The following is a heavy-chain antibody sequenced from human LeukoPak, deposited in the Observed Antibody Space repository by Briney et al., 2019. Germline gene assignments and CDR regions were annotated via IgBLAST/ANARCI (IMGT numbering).Heavy chain of an antibody. Sequence: PSETLSLTCTVSGASISSGGYYWSWIRQPAWKGLEWIGRISSSGSTNYNPSLKSRVTISVDTSKNQFSLKLSSVTAADTAVYYCARDGTYYYAFDIRGQGTMVTVSS. CDR2: ISSSGST. V-gene: IGHV4-61*02. CDR1: GASISSGGYY. D-gene: IGHD3-10*01. J-gene: IGHJ3*02. CDR3: ARDGTYYYAFDI.